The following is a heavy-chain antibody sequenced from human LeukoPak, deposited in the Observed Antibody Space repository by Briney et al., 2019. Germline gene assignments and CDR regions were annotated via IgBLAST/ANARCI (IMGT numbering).Heavy chain of an antibody. V-gene: IGHV3-21*01. J-gene: IGHJ4*02. Sequence: PGGSLRLSCAASGFTFSSYSMNWVRQAPGKGLEWVSSISSSSSYIYYADSVKGRFTTSRDNAKNSLYLQMNSLRAEDTAVYYCARVRYGSGTSIDYWGQGTLVTVSS. CDR3: ARVRYGSGTSIDY. CDR1: GFTFSSYS. D-gene: IGHD3-10*01. CDR2: ISSSSSYI.